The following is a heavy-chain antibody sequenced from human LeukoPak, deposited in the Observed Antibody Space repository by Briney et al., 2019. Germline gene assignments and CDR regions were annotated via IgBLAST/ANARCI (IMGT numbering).Heavy chain of an antibody. Sequence: GGSLTLSCAPSGFTFSDYPMTWARQAPGKGLEWVSTICGGGGLTYSAASVRCRFTVSRDNSKTTLYLQMNSLRAENTAIYYCIPGLNSPDYSGQGTLVTVSS. CDR3: IPGLNSPDY. D-gene: IGHD4-23*01. J-gene: IGHJ4*02. CDR1: GFTFSDYP. V-gene: IGHV3-23*01. CDR2: ICGGGGLT.